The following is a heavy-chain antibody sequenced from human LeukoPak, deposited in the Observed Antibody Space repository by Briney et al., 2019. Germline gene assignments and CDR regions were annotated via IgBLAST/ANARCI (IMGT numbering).Heavy chain of an antibody. J-gene: IGHJ5*02. CDR3: ARVGSMVAAEDNWFDP. V-gene: IGHV3-30-3*01. CDR1: GFTFSSYA. CDR2: ISYDGSNK. Sequence: GGSLRLSCAASGFTFSSYAMHWVRQAPGKGLEWVAVISYDGSNKYYADSVKGRFTISRDNSKNTLYLQMNSLRAEDTAVYYCARVGSMVAAEDNWFDPWGQGTLVTVSS. D-gene: IGHD3-10*01.